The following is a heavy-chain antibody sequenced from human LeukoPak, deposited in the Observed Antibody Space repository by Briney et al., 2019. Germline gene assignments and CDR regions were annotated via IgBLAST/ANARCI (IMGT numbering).Heavy chain of an antibody. CDR1: GGSISSSGHY. J-gene: IGHJ4*02. CDR3: ARGDPADFDY. CDR2: IYYGGGT. D-gene: IGHD2-21*01. Sequence: TLSLTCSVSGGSISSSGHYWSWIRQHPGMGLEWIGYIYYGGGTYYNPSLKSRVTISLDTSKNQFTLKVRSVTAADTAVYYCARGDPADFDYWGQGTLVTVSS. V-gene: IGHV4-31*03.